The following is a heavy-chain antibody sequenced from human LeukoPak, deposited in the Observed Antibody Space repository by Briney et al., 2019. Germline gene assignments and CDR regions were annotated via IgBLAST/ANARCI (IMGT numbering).Heavy chain of an antibody. CDR3: AREHYSSGWYVLDFDY. J-gene: IGHJ4*02. CDR2: INPNSGGT. V-gene: IGHV1-2*06. Sequence: ASVKVSCRASAYTFTGYYMHWVRQAPGQGLEWMGRINPNSGGTNYAQKFQGRVTMTRDTSISTAYMELSRLRSDDTAVYYCAREHYSSGWYVLDFDYWGQGTLVTVPS. D-gene: IGHD6-19*01. CDR1: AYTFTGYY.